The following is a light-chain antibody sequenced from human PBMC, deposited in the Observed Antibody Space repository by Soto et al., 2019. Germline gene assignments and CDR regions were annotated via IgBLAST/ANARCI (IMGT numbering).Light chain of an antibody. V-gene: IGLV2-14*01. CDR1: SSDVGGYNY. CDR3: SSYTSTNTQV. CDR2: EVS. Sequence: QSALTQPASVSGSPGQSITISCTGTSSDVGGYNYVSWYQQHPGKAPKLMIYEVSKRPSGVSNRFSGSKSGNTASLTISGLQAEDEGDYYCSSYTSTNTQVFGTGTKVTVL. J-gene: IGLJ1*01.